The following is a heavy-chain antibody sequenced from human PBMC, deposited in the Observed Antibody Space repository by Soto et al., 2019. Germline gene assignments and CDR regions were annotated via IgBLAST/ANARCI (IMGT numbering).Heavy chain of an antibody. D-gene: IGHD6-19*01. CDR3: ATSRISIAVAGETEYYFDY. V-gene: IGHV1-2*04. J-gene: IGHJ4*02. CDR2: INPNSGDT. Sequence: ASVKVSCKASGYIFTGYYMHWVRQAPGQGLEWMGWINPNSGDTNYTQKFQSWVTMTRDTSISTAYMELSRLRSDDTAVYYCATSRISIAVAGETEYYFDYWGQGTLVTVSS. CDR1: GYIFTGYY.